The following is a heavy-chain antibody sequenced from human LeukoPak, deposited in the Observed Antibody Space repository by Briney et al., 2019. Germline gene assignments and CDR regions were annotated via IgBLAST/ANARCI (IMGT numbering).Heavy chain of an antibody. V-gene: IGHV4-30-2*01. CDR1: GGSISSGGYS. CDR2: IYHSGST. Sequence: PSQTLSLTCAVSGGSISSGGYSWSWIRQPPGKGLEWIGYIYHSGSTYYNPSLKSRVTISVDRSKNQFSLKLSSVTAADTAVYYCASYPTGSGGYWGQGTLVTVSS. D-gene: IGHD3-10*01. CDR3: ASYPTGSGGY. J-gene: IGHJ4*02.